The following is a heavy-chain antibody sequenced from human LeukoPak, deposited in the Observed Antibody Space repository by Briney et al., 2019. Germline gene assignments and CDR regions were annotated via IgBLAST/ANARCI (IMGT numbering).Heavy chain of an antibody. CDR1: GFTFSNYK. V-gene: IGHV3-48*02. CDR3: VRDQFFSFDY. Sequence: GGSLRLSCAASGFTFSNYKMNWVRQAPGKGLEWVSYITSSSSTIYYADSVTGRFTISRDNAKNSLYLQMNSLRDEDTAVYYCVRDQFFSFDYWGQGTLVTVSS. D-gene: IGHD3-3*01. J-gene: IGHJ4*02. CDR2: ITSSSSTI.